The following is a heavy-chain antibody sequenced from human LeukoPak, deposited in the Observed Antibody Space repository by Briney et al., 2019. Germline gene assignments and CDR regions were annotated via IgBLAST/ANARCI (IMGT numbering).Heavy chain of an antibody. CDR3: ARGANVNVFDI. CDR2: ISSNGNSI. V-gene: IGHV3-21*01. J-gene: IGHJ3*02. CDR1: GFTFSTYS. Sequence: KPGGSLRLSCAASGFTFSTYSMNWVRQAPGKGLEWVSSISSNGNSIFYADSVKGRFTIFRDNAKNSLYLQVNSLRAEDTAVYYCARGANVNVFDIWGQGTMVTVSS.